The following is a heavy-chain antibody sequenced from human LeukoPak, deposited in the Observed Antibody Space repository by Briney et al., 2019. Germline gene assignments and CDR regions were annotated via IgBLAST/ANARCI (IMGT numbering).Heavy chain of an antibody. D-gene: IGHD2-8*01. CDR2: ISSSGSTI. Sequence: AGGSLRLSCAASGFTFSDYYMSWIRQAPGKELEWVSYISSSGSTIYYADSVKGRFTISRDNAKNSLYLQMNSLRAEDTAVYYCARGGGDCTNGVCYSYWYFDLWGRGTLVTVSS. V-gene: IGHV3-11*01. J-gene: IGHJ2*01. CDR1: GFTFSDYY. CDR3: ARGGGDCTNGVCYSYWYFDL.